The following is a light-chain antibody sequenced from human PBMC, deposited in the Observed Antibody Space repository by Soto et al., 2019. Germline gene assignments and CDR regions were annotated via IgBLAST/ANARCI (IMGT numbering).Light chain of an antibody. CDR2: GAS. V-gene: IGKV3-20*01. CDR1: QSVSSN. J-gene: IGKJ1*01. Sequence: EIVLTQSPGTLSLSPGERATLSCRASQSVSSNLAWYQQKPGQAPRLLIYGASNRATGIPDRFSGSGSETDFTLTISRLEPEDFAVYYCQQYSRSPRTFGQGTKVDIK. CDR3: QQYSRSPRT.